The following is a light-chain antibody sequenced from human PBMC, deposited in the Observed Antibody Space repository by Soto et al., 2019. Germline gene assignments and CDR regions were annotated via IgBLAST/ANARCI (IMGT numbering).Light chain of an antibody. Sequence: EIVMTQSPATLSVSPGERATLSCWASQSVSSNLAWYQQKPGQAPRLLIYDVPTRATGIPTRFSGSGSGTDFTLTISRLEPEDFAVYYCQQYGRSPLFTFGPGTKVDIK. CDR1: QSVSSN. J-gene: IGKJ3*01. CDR2: DVP. CDR3: QQYGRSPLFT. V-gene: IGKV3D-15*01.